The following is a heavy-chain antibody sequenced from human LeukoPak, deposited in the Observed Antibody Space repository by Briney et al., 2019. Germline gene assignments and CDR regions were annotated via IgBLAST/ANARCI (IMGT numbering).Heavy chain of an antibody. D-gene: IGHD6-13*01. V-gene: IGHV3-74*01. CDR1: GFTFRSYW. Sequence: GGSLRLSCAASGFTFRSYWMHWVRQVPGKGLVWVSLINSDGATSHADSVKGRFTISRDNSKNTLYLQMNSLRAEDTAVYYCAKDLKLRTSWAFDYWGQGTLVTVSS. CDR2: INSDGAT. J-gene: IGHJ4*02. CDR3: AKDLKLRTSWAFDY.